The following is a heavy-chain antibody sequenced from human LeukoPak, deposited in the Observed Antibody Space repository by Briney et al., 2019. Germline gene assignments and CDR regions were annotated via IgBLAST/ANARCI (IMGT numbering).Heavy chain of an antibody. Sequence: GGSLRLSCAASGFTFSSYSMNWVRQAPGKGLEWVSSISSSSSYIYYADSVKGRFTISRDNAKNSLYLQMNSLRAEDTAVYYCARDRLDYGSYPNDAFDIWGQGTMVTVSS. CDR1: GFTFSSYS. V-gene: IGHV3-21*01. J-gene: IGHJ3*02. D-gene: IGHD1-26*01. CDR3: ARDRLDYGSYPNDAFDI. CDR2: ISSSSSYI.